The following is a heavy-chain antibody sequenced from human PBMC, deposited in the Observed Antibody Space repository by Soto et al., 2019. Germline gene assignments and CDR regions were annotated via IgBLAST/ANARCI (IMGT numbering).Heavy chain of an antibody. CDR2: IIPMLGTV. CDR3: ATSGLRRQHNPYIPRGLDV. CDR1: GGTFSNSL. D-gene: IGHD4-17*01. J-gene: IGHJ6*02. V-gene: IGHV1-69*06. Sequence: QAHLVQSGAELKKPGSSVKVSCRASGGTFSNSLFNWVRDAPGQGLEWMGGIIPMLGTVDYGGRCQGRITLTAYKSTSTVFMELSTLRVEDTATYYCATSGLRRQHNPYIPRGLDVWGLWTTVLVSS.